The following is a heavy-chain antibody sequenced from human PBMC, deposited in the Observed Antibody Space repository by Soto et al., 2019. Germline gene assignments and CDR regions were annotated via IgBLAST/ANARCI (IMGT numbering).Heavy chain of an antibody. D-gene: IGHD3-10*01. Sequence: GGSLRLSCAASGFTFSSYAMSWVRQAPGKGLEWVSAISGSGGSTYYADSVKGRFTISRDNSKNTLYLQMNSLRAEDTAVYYCAKEILRITMVRGDNWFDPWGQGTLVTVSS. J-gene: IGHJ5*02. V-gene: IGHV3-23*01. CDR2: ISGSGGST. CDR1: GFTFSSYA. CDR3: AKEILRITMVRGDNWFDP.